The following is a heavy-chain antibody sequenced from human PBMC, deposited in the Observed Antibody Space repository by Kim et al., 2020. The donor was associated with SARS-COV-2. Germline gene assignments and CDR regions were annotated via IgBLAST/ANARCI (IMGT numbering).Heavy chain of an antibody. V-gene: IGHV3-33*01. D-gene: IGHD5-18*01. J-gene: IGHJ6*02. CDR1: GFTFSSYG. CDR3: ARAGPASPYGYGHYYYYGMDV. Sequence: GGSLRLSCAASGFTFSSYGMHWVRQAPGKGLEWVAVIWYDGSNKYYADSVKGRFTISRDNSKNTLYLQMNSLRAEDTAVYYCARAGPASPYGYGHYYYYGMDVWGQGTTVTVSS. CDR2: IWYDGSNK.